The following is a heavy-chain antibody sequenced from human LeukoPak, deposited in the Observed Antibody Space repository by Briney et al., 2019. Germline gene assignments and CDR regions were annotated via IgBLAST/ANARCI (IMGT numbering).Heavy chain of an antibody. CDR1: GGTFSSYA. J-gene: IGHJ5*02. D-gene: IGHD3-10*01. Sequence: ASVKVSCKASGGTFSSYAISWVRQAPGQGLEWMGGIIPIFGTANYAQKFQGRVTITTDGSTSTAYMELSSLRSEDTAVYYCARELGYYYGSGAFDPWGQGTLVTVSS. CDR2: IIPIFGTA. V-gene: IGHV1-69*05. CDR3: ARELGYYYGSGAFDP.